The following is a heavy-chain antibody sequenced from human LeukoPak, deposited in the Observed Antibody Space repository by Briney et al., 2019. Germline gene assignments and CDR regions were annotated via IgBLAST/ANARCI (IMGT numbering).Heavy chain of an antibody. CDR1: GFTFSSYA. CDR2: ISGSGGST. Sequence: PGGSLRLSCAASGFTFSSYAMSWVRQAPGKGLEWVSAISGSGGSTYYADPVKGRFTISRDNSKNTLYLQMNSLRAGDPAVYYCAKSPRSGWYGDFDYWGQGTLVTVSS. D-gene: IGHD6-19*01. J-gene: IGHJ4*02. CDR3: AKSPRSGWYGDFDY. V-gene: IGHV3-23*01.